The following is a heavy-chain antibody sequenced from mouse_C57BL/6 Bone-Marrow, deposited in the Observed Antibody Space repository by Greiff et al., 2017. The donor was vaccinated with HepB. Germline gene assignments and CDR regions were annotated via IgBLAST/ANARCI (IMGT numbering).Heavy chain of an antibody. Sequence: QVQLKESGAELARPGASVKLSCKASGYTFTSYGISWVKQRTGQGLEWIGEIYPRSGNTYYNEKFKGKATLTADKSSSTAYMELRSLTSEDSAVYFCASHGDYYGSWDYYAMDYWGQGTSVTVSS. CDR3: ASHGDYYGSWDYYAMDY. CDR2: IYPRSGNT. D-gene: IGHD1-1*01. CDR1: GYTFTSYG. V-gene: IGHV1-81*01. J-gene: IGHJ4*01.